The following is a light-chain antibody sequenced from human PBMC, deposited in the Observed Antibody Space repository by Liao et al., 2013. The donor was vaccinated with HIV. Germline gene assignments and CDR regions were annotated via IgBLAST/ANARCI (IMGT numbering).Light chain of an antibody. V-gene: IGLV3-1*01. J-gene: IGLJ2*01. CDR3: QGWDRNTVV. CDR2: QHT. Sequence: YDLTQPPSVSVSPGQTGSITCSGYKLGEKYVSWYQQKPGQSPVVVIYQHTKRPSGIPERFSGSTSGNTVTLSISGTQPMDEADYYCQGWDRNTVVFGGGTKLIVL. CDR1: KLGEKY.